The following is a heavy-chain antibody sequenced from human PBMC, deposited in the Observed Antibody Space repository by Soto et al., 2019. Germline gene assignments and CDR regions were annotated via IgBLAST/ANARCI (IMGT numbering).Heavy chain of an antibody. D-gene: IGHD1-26*01. Sequence: SQTLSLTCAISGDSVSSNSAAWRWIRQSPSRGLEWLGLTYYRSTWYNDYAVSVKSRITINPDTSKNQFSLQLNSVTPDDSAEYFCAIGGGGLQWECGARYFYYLDGAGKGTSVTISS. CDR2: TYYRSTWYN. V-gene: IGHV6-1*01. J-gene: IGHJ6*03. CDR1: GDSVSSNSAA. CDR3: AIGGGGLQWECGARYFYYLDG.